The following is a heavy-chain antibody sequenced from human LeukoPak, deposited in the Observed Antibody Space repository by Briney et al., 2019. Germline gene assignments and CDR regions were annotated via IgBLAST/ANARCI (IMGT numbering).Heavy chain of an antibody. CDR2: INPNSGGT. J-gene: IGHJ4*02. V-gene: IGHV1-2*02. CDR3: ARVPSYDSSGYYYGFRYYFDY. CDR1: GYTFTGYY. D-gene: IGHD3-22*01. Sequence: ASVKVSCKASGYTFTGYYMHWVRQAPGQGLEWMGWINPNSGGTNYAQKFQGRVTMTRDTSISTAYMELSRLRSDDTAVYYCARVPSYDSSGYYYGFRYYFDYWGQGTLVTVSS.